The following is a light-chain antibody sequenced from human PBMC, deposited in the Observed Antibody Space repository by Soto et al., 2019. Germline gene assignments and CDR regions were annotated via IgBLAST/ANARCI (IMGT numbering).Light chain of an antibody. CDR2: DVT. CDR1: SSDVGGYNY. CDR3: RSYTSSSTMV. V-gene: IGLV2-14*01. J-gene: IGLJ2*01. Sequence: QSALTQPASVSGSPGQSITISCTGTSSDVGGYNYVSWYQQHPGKAPKLMIYDVTNRPSGVSNRFSGSKSGNTASQTISGLHAEDEADYYCRSYTSSSTMVFGGGTKVTVL.